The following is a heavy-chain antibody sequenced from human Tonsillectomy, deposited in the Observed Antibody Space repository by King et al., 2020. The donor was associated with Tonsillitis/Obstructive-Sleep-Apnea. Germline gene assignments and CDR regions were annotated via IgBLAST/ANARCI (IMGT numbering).Heavy chain of an antibody. Sequence: VQLVESGGGVVQPGRSLRLSCGASGFVFSTYAMHWVRQAPGKGLEWVAVISYDGSDKYYADSVKGRFTISRDNSKNTVYLQMNSLRAEDTAVFYCGRGEKQQLTEGFDYYYAMDVWGQGTTVTVSS. CDR2: ISYDGSDK. J-gene: IGHJ6*02. CDR3: GRGEKQQLTEGFDYYYAMDV. V-gene: IGHV3-30*01. D-gene: IGHD6-13*01. CDR1: GFVFSTYA.